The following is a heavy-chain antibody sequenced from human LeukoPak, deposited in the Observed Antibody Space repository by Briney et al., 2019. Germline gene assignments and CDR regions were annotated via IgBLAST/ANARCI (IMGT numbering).Heavy chain of an antibody. CDR1: GFTFSSYW. CDR3: ARADFGYYYYYYYMDV. Sequence: PGGYLRLSCAASGFTFSSYWMSCVRQAPGKGLEWVANIKQDGSEKYYVDSVKGRFTISRDNAKNSLYLQMNSLRAEDTAVYYCARADFGYYYYYYYMDVWGKGTTVTVSS. J-gene: IGHJ6*03. CDR2: IKQDGSEK. V-gene: IGHV3-7*01. D-gene: IGHD3-16*01.